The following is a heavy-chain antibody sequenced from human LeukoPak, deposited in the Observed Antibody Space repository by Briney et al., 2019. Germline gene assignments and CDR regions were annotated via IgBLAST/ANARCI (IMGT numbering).Heavy chain of an antibody. CDR3: ARSKPRIAAAGKGNEFDH. D-gene: IGHD6-13*01. Sequence: ASVKVSCKASGYTFTGYYMHWVRQAPGQGLEWMGWINPNSGGTNYAQKSQGRVTMTRDTSISTAYMELSRLRSDDTAVYYCARSKPRIAAAGKGNEFDHWGQGTLVTVSS. V-gene: IGHV1-2*02. J-gene: IGHJ4*02. CDR2: INPNSGGT. CDR1: GYTFTGYY.